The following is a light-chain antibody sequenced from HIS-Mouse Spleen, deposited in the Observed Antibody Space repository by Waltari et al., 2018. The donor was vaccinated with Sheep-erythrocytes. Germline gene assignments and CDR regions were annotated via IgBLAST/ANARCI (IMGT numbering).Light chain of an antibody. Sequence: QSALTQPPSASGSPGQPVTLSCTGTSSDVGGSNYVSWYQQRPGKAPKRMIYEVSKRPSGVPDRFSGSKSGNTASLTVSGLQAEDEADYYCSSYAGSNNWVFGGGTKLTVL. V-gene: IGLV2-8*01. J-gene: IGLJ3*02. CDR2: EVS. CDR3: SSYAGSNNWV. CDR1: SSDVGGSNY.